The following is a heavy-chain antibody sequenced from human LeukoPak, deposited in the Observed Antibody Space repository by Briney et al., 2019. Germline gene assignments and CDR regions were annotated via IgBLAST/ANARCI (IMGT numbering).Heavy chain of an antibody. Sequence: SETLSLTCTVSGGSISSYYWSWIRQPPGKGLEWIGYIYYSGSTNYNPSLKSRVTISVDTSKNQFSLKLSSVTAADTAVYYCARGASNPTYYDFWSGPRDAFDIWGQGTMVTVSS. CDR2: IYYSGST. CDR3: ARGASNPTYYDFWSGPRDAFDI. D-gene: IGHD3-3*01. V-gene: IGHV4-59*01. CDR1: GGSISSYY. J-gene: IGHJ3*02.